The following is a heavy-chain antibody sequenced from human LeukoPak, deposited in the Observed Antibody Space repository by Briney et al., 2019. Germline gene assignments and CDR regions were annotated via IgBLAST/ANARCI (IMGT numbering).Heavy chain of an antibody. D-gene: IGHD2-15*01. CDR3: AMRGGYCSGGSCYSYAFDI. Sequence: ASVKVSCKTSGYSFTAYFMHWVRLAPGQGLEWMGWIDPNSGGTNYAQKFQGRVTMTRDTSISTAYMELSRLRSDDTAVYYCAMRGGYCSGGSCYSYAFDIWGQGTMVTVSS. CDR1: GYSFTAYF. J-gene: IGHJ3*02. V-gene: IGHV1-2*02. CDR2: IDPNSGGT.